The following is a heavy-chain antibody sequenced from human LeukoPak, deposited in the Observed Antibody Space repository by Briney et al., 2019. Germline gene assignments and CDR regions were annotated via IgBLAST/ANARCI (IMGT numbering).Heavy chain of an antibody. Sequence: ASVKVSCKASGGTFSSYAISWVRQAPGQGLEWMGGIIPIFGTANYAQKFQGRVTITTDESTSTAYMELSSLRSEDTAVYYCARDRGYSYGYHWYFDLWGRGTLVTVSS. CDR1: GGTFSSYA. V-gene: IGHV1-69*05. CDR3: ARDRGYSYGYHWYFDL. CDR2: IIPIFGTA. J-gene: IGHJ2*01. D-gene: IGHD5-18*01.